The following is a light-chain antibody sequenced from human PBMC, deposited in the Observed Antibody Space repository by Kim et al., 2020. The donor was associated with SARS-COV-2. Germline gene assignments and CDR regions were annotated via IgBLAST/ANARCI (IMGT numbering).Light chain of an antibody. V-gene: IGLV3-1*01. Sequence: SYELTQPPSVSVYPGQTASITCSGDKLGDKYACWYQQKPGQSPVLVIYQDSKRPSGIPERFSGSNSGNTATLTISGTQAMDEADYYCQAWDSSTGV. CDR2: QDS. CDR1: KLGDKY. J-gene: IGLJ3*02. CDR3: QAWDSSTGV.